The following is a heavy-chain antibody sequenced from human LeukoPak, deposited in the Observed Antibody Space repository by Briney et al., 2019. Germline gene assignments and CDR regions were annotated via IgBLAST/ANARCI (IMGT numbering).Heavy chain of an antibody. J-gene: IGHJ5*02. D-gene: IGHD3-3*01. V-gene: IGHV5-51*01. CDR2: IYPGDSDT. CDR1: GYSFTSYW. CDR3: ARSPNYDFWSGSYS. Sequence: GESLKISCRGSGYSFTSYWVGLVRQMPGKGLEWMGIIYPGDSDTRYSPSFQGQVTISADKSISTAYLQWSSLKASDTAMYYCARSPNYDFWSGSYSWGQGTLVTVSS.